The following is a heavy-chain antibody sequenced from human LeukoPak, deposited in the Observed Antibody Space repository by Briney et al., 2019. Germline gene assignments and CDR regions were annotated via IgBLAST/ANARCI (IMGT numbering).Heavy chain of an antibody. J-gene: IGHJ4*02. CDR2: INPSGSST. CDR3: ARDERGYSYGNRH. D-gene: IGHD5-18*01. V-gene: IGHV1-46*01. Sequence: ASVKVSCKASGYSFTSHYMHWVRQAPGQGLEWLGLINPSGSSTLYAQKFQGRVTMTRDTSISTAYMELSRLRSDDTAVYYCARDERGYSYGNRHWGQGTLVTVSS. CDR1: GYSFTSHY.